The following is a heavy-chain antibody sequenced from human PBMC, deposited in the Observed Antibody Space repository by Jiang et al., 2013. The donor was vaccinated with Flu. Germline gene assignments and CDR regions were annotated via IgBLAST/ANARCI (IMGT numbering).Heavy chain of an antibody. J-gene: IGHJ6*02. CDR1: GGSISSYY. Sequence: PGLVKPSETLSLTCTVSGGSISSYYWSWIRQPPGKGLEWIGYIYYSGSTNYNPSLKSRVTISVDTSKNQFSLKLSSVTAADTAVYYCARLRLGELSGSYYYYGMDVWGQGTTVTVSS. V-gene: IGHV4-59*01. D-gene: IGHD3-16*02. CDR2: IYYSGST. CDR3: ARLRLGELSGSYYYYGMDV.